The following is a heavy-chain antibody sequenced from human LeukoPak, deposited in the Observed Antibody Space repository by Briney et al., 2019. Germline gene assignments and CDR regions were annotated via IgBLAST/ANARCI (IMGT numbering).Heavy chain of an antibody. CDR3: ARGGKATVVTM. CDR1: GGSINSYY. V-gene: IGHV4-4*07. D-gene: IGHD4-23*01. J-gene: IGHJ4*02. Sequence: PSETLSLTCTVSGGSINSYYWSWIRQPAGKGLAWIGRIYSSGSTNYNPSLKSRVSMSVDTSKNQFSLKLTSVTAADMAVYYCARGGKATVVTMWGQGILVTVSS. CDR2: IYSSGST.